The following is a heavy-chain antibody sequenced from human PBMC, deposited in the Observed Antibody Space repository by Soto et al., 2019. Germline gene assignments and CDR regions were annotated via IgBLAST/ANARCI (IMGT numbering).Heavy chain of an antibody. CDR1: GGTFSSYA. V-gene: IGHV1-69*13. CDR2: IIPIFGTA. Sequence: SVKVSCKASGGTFSSYAISWVRQAPGQGLEWMGGIIPIFGTANYAQKFQGRVTITADESTSTAYMELSSLRSEDTAVYYCARGSRRYYDSSGYYSVAYWGQGTLVTVSS. J-gene: IGHJ4*02. CDR3: ARGSRRYYDSSGYYSVAY. D-gene: IGHD3-22*01.